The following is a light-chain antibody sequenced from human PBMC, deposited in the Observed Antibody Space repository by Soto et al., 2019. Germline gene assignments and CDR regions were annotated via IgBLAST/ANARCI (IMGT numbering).Light chain of an antibody. CDR3: QQYTTLVT. CDR2: KAS. Sequence: DIQMTQSPSTLSASVGDRVTITCRASQSVDRWLAWYQQRPGKARKALIYKASNLESGVPSRFSGSGSGTEFTLTITSLQPGDIATYYCQQYTTLVTFGQGTMVEMK. V-gene: IGKV1-5*03. CDR1: QSVDRW. J-gene: IGKJ1*01.